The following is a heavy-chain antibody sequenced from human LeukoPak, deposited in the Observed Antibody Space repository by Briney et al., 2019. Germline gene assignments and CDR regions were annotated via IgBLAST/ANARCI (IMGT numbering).Heavy chain of an antibody. J-gene: IGHJ5*02. Sequence: ASVKVSCKASGYTFTGYYMHWVRQAPGQGLEWMGWINPNSGGTNYAQKFQGRVTMTRDTSISTAYMELSRLRSDDTAVYYCARDYYGSGGYDPWGQGTLVTVSS. CDR1: GYTFTGYY. CDR3: ARDYYGSGGYDP. V-gene: IGHV1-2*02. D-gene: IGHD3-10*01. CDR2: INPNSGGT.